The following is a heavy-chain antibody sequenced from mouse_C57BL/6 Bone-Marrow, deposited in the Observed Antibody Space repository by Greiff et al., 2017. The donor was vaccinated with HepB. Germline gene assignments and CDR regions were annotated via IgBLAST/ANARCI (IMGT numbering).Heavy chain of an antibody. J-gene: IGHJ2*01. CDR2: ISDGGSYT. CDR1: GFTFSSYA. D-gene: IGHD5-5*01. V-gene: IGHV5-4*01. Sequence: EVQVVESGGCLVKPGGSLKLSCAASGFTFSSYAMSWVRQTPEKRLEWVATISDGGSYTYYPDNVKGRFTISRDNAKNNLYLQMSHLKSEDTAMYYCARDGSLPYFDYWGQGTTLTVSS. CDR3: ARDGSLPYFDY.